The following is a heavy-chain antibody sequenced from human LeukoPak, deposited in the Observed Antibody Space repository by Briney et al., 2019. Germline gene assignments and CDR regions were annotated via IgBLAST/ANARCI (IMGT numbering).Heavy chain of an antibody. V-gene: IGHV4-39*01. CDR3: ARTQRGSYF. CDR1: GGSLSGPAYY. Sequence: SETLPLTCTVSGGSLSGPAYYWDWIRQPPGKGLEWIGSIYNSGSTYYNPSLNSRVTISVDTSNNQFSLRLSSLSVADTAVYYCARTQRGSYFWGQGTLVTVSS. J-gene: IGHJ4*02. D-gene: IGHD1-26*01. CDR2: IYNSGST.